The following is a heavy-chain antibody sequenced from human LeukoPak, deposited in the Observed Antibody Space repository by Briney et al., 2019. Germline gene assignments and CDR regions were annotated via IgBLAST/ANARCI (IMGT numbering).Heavy chain of an antibody. Sequence: ASVKVSCKASGYTFTSYDINWVRQATGQGLEWMGWMNPNSGNTGYAQKFQGRVTITRNTSISTAYMELSSLRSEDTAVYYCARVRWYYYMDVWGKGTTVTVSS. J-gene: IGHJ6*03. V-gene: IGHV1-8*03. D-gene: IGHD2-15*01. CDR2: MNPNSGNT. CDR3: ARVRWYYYMDV. CDR1: GYTFTSYD.